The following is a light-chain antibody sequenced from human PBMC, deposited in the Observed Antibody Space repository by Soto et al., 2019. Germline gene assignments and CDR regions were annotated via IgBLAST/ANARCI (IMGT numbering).Light chain of an antibody. Sequence: EIVLTQSPGTLSLSPGERATLSCRASQSVSSSSLAWYQQKSGQAPRLLIYGASSRATGIPDRFSGSGSGTDFTLSINRLEPEDFAVYYCQQYGNLWTFGQGTKVEFK. CDR2: GAS. J-gene: IGKJ1*01. CDR1: QSVSSSS. CDR3: QQYGNLWT. V-gene: IGKV3-20*01.